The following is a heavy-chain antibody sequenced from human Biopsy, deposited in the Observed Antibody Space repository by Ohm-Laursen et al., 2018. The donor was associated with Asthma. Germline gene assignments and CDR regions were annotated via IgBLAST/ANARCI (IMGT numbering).Heavy chain of an antibody. CDR2: ISGLSRYK. Sequence: SLRLSCAASGFDFSGYTMNWVRQAPGKGLEWVSSISGLSRYKYYSDSLRGRVTISRDNAKSYLHLQMSSLRAEDTAVYFCARDFTIGSGSPFHFWGPGTLVTVSS. CDR3: ARDFTIGSGSPFHF. CDR1: GFDFSGYT. V-gene: IGHV3-21*01. D-gene: IGHD3-10*01. J-gene: IGHJ4*01.